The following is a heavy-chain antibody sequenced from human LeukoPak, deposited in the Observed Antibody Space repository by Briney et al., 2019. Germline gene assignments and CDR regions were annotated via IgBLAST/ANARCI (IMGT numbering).Heavy chain of an antibody. CDR2: INPNTGNP. CDR3: ARGGMITFGGVIVDY. V-gene: IGHV7-4-1*02. Sequence: ASVTVSCKASGYTFTSYAMNWVRQAPGQGLEWLGWINPNTGNPTYAQGFTGRFVFSLDTSVSTTYLQINSLKAEDTAVYYCARGGMITFGGVIVDYWGQGTRVSVSS. J-gene: IGHJ4*02. D-gene: IGHD3-16*02. CDR1: GYTFTSYA.